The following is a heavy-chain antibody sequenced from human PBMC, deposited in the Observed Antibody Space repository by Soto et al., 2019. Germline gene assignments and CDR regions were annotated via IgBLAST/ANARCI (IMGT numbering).Heavy chain of an antibody. CDR2: VFYTGRA. Sequence: SEPLSLTCTVSGGSLGSYYWSWIRQPPGKGLEWIGYVFYTGRANYNASLKSRVSISLDTSNYQFSLKLSSVTAEDTAVYYCARGSTYNFWSGYIYYGMDVWGQGTTVTVSS. D-gene: IGHD3-3*01. V-gene: IGHV4-59*12. J-gene: IGHJ6*02. CDR1: GGSLGSYY. CDR3: ARGSTYNFWSGYIYYGMDV.